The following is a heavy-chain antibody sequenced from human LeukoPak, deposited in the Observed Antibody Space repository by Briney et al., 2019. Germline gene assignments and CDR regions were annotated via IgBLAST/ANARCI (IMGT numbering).Heavy chain of an antibody. D-gene: IGHD2-21*02. CDR2: IYYSGST. V-gene: IGHV4-30-4*01. CDR3: AREGGGDSTLDY. CDR1: GGSISSGDYY. Sequence: SETLSLTCTVSGGSISSGDYYWSRVRPPPGKGLEWIGYIYYSGSTYYNPSLKSRVTISVDTSKNQSSLKLSSVTAADTAVYYCAREGGGDSTLDYWGQGTLVTVSS. J-gene: IGHJ4*02.